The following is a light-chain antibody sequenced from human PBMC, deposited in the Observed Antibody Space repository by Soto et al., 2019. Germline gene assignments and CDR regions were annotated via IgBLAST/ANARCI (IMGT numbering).Light chain of an antibody. J-gene: IGLJ3*02. V-gene: IGLV2-11*01. CDR2: DVS. CDR1: SGDVGGYNF. CDR3: AAWDDSLSGPV. Sequence: QSVLTQPRSVSGSPGQSVTISCTGTSGDVGGYNFVSWYQQHPGKVPTLVIFDVSHRPSGVPDRFSGSKSGTSASLAISGLRSDDEADYYCAAWDDSLSGPVFGGGTQLTVL.